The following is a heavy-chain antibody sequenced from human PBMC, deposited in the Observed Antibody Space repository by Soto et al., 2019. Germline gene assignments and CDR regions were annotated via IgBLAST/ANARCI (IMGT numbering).Heavy chain of an antibody. CDR1: GYTFTSHY. CDR2: VNPSGGTT. Sequence: QVQLVQSGAEVKKPGASVTVSCKASGYTFTSHYIHWVRQAPGQGLEWMGIVNPSGGTTPYAQKSQGRLTMTSHSSTSTIYMKLSSLRCEDTAVSYCARAGSSWYLVGDYWGQGTLLTVSS. CDR3: ARAGSSWYLVGDY. J-gene: IGHJ4*02. V-gene: IGHV1-46*01. D-gene: IGHD6-13*01.